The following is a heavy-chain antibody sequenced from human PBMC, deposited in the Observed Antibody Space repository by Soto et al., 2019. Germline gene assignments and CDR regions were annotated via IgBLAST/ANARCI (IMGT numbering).Heavy chain of an antibody. CDR2: IYPGDSDT. J-gene: IGHJ5*02. D-gene: IGHD2-15*01. V-gene: IGHV5-51*01. CDR1: GYSFTSYW. Sequence: PGESLKISCKGSGYSFTSYWIGWVRQMPGKGLEWMGIIYPGDSDTRYSPSFQGQVTISADKSISTAYLQWSSLKASDTAMYYCATHQYRRSCRGGSCYVGFDTWGQGTLATVSS. CDR3: ATHQYRRSCRGGSCYVGFDT.